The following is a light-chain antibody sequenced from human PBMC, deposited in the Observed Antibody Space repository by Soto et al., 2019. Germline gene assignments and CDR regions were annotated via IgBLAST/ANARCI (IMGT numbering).Light chain of an antibody. CDR3: LQDYNYPRT. CDR2: AAS. J-gene: IGKJ4*01. CDR1: QGIRAD. Sequence: IQMTQSRSSLAASVGDRVTITCRASQGIRADLGWYQQKPGEAPKLLIYAASSLQSGVPSRFSGSVSGTDFTLTISSLQPEDFATYYCLQDYNYPRTCGGGTKVEIK. V-gene: IGKV1-6*01.